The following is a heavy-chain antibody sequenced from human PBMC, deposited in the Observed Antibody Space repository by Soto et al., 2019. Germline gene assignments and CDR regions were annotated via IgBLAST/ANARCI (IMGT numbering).Heavy chain of an antibody. J-gene: IGHJ4*02. V-gene: IGHV1-18*01. Sequence: ASVKVSGKASGYTFTSYGISWVRQAPGQGLEWMGWISAYNGNTNYAQKLQGRVTMTTDTSTSTAYMELRSLRSAYTAVYYCASRDWNGSSPFDYWGQGTLVTVSS. CDR1: GYTFTSYG. CDR2: ISAYNGNT. CDR3: ASRDWNGSSPFDY. D-gene: IGHD1-1*01.